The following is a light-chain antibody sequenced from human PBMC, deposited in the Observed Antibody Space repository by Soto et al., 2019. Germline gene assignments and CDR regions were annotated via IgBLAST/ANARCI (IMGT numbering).Light chain of an antibody. CDR3: QQYGRSPPKT. J-gene: IGKJ1*01. Sequence: EIVLTQSPGTLSLSPGERATLSCRASQSVTGSYLAWYQQKPGQAPRLLIYGASTRATGIPDRFSGSGSGTDFTFTISRLEPEDFAVYYCQQYGRSPPKTFGQGTKVEIK. V-gene: IGKV3-20*01. CDR1: QSVTGSY. CDR2: GAS.